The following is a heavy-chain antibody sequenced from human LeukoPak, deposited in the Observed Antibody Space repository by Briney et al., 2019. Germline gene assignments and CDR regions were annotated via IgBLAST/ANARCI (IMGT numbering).Heavy chain of an antibody. D-gene: IGHD6-19*01. CDR3: ARGPVSSSGFFGY. CDR1: GFTFSDYY. CDR2: ISSSGGTI. J-gene: IGHJ4*02. V-gene: IGHV3-11*01. Sequence: GGSLRLSCSASGFTFSDYYMSWIRQAPGKGLEWVSYISSSGGTISYADSVKGRFTISRDNAKKSLYLQMNSLRAEDTAVYYCARGPVSSSGFFGYWGQGTLVTVSS.